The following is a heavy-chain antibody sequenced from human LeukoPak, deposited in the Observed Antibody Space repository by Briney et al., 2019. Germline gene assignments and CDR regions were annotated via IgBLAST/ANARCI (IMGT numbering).Heavy chain of an antibody. CDR2: IRGSGDTT. CDR1: GFTFSSYA. V-gene: IGHV3-23*01. Sequence: PGGSLRLSCAASGFTFSSYAMNWVRQAPGKGLEWVSGIRGSGDTTYYADSVKGRRFTISRDNSKNTLYLQMNSVRAEDTAVYYCARGELSYLRLLDCWGQGTLVTVSS. J-gene: IGHJ4*02. D-gene: IGHD1-26*01. CDR3: ARGELSYLRLLDC.